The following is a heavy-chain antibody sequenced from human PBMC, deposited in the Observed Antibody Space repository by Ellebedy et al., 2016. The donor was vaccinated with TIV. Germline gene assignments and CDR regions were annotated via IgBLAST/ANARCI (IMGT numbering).Heavy chain of an antibody. Sequence: ASVKVSCXASGYIFTNYDISWVRQATGQGLEWMGWMNPNSGNTGSAQKFQGRVTMTRGTSIGTAYMELSSLRSEDTAVYYCARAPRGTWYFDFWGQGTLVTVSP. CDR2: MNPNSGNT. J-gene: IGHJ4*02. CDR1: GYIFTNYD. V-gene: IGHV1-8*01. CDR3: ARAPRGTWYFDF. D-gene: IGHD1-14*01.